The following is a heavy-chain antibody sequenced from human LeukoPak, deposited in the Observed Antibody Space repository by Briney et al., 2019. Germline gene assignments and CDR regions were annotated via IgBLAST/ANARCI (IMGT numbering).Heavy chain of an antibody. V-gene: IGHV3-21*04. Sequence: GGSLRLSCAASGFTFSSYSMNWVRQAPGKGLEWVSSISSSSSYIYYADSVKGRFTISRDNYKNRLYLHMNSLRAEDTAVYYCAKDKRTTDWYEEWFDPWGQGTLVTVSS. CDR3: AKDKRTTDWYEEWFDP. D-gene: IGHD1-1*01. CDR1: GFTFSSYS. CDR2: ISSSSSYI. J-gene: IGHJ5*02.